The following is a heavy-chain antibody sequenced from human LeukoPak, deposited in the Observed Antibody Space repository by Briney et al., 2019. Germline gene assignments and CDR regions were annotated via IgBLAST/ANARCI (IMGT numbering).Heavy chain of an antibody. D-gene: IGHD2/OR15-2a*01. CDR2: IYSGGST. J-gene: IGHJ4*02. V-gene: IGHV3-53*01. CDR3: AKVSTRLYFDY. CDR1: GFIVSYSY. Sequence: PGGSLRLSCAASGFIVSYSYMSWVRQAPGKGLEWVSLIYSGGSTFYADSVKGRFTISRDNSKNTLYLQMNSLRAEDTAVYYCAKVSTRLYFDYWGQGTLVTVSS.